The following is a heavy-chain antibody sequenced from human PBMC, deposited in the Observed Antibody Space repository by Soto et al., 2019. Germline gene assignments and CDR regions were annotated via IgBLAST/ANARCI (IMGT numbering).Heavy chain of an antibody. CDR1: GGSISSGGYY. V-gene: IGHV4-61*08. CDR3: ARRGSYPYFDY. D-gene: IGHD1-26*01. CDR2: MYHSGSS. Sequence: SETLSLTCTVSGGSISSGGYYWSWIRQPPGKGLEWIGYMYHSGSSNYNPFLKSRVTISIDTSKNQFSLKLSSVTAADTAVYYCARRGSYPYFDYWGQGTLVTVSS. J-gene: IGHJ4*02.